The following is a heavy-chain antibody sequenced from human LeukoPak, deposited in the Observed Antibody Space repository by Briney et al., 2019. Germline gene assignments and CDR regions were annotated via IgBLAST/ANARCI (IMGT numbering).Heavy chain of an antibody. CDR2: ISWNSGSI. CDR3: AKDGPYDSSGYAPG. D-gene: IGHD3-22*01. V-gene: IGHV3-9*01. J-gene: IGHJ4*02. CDR1: GFTFDDYA. Sequence: QPGRSLRLSCAASGFTFDDYAMHWVRQAPGKGLEWVSGISWNSGSIGYADSVKGRFTISRDNAKNSLYLQMNSLRAEDTALYYCAKDGPYDSSGYAPGWGQGTLVTVSS.